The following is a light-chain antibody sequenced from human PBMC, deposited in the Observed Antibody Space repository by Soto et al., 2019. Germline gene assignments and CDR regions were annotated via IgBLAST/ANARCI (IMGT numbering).Light chain of an antibody. CDR1: QRVSSSF. V-gene: IGKV3D-20*02. Sequence: EIVLTQSPGTLSLSPGERATLSCRASQRVSSSFLSWYQQKRGQAPRLLMFGASSRATGIPDRFSGSGSGTDFTLTITRLEPEDFAVYYCQQRSNWPFTFGQGTKVDIK. CDR2: GAS. J-gene: IGKJ3*01. CDR3: QQRSNWPFT.